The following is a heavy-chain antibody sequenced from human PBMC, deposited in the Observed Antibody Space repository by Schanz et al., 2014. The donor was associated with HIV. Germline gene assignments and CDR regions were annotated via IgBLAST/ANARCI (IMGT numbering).Heavy chain of an antibody. V-gene: IGHV1-2*02. Sequence: QVQLVQSGAEVKKPGASVKVSCKASGYTFTGYYMHWVRQAPGQGLEWMGWINPNSGGTNYAQKFQGRVTMARDTSISTAYMELSRLRSEDTAVYYCATTVVSNYYYGMDVWGQGTTVTVSS. CDR1: GYTFTGYY. CDR3: ATTVVSNYYYGMDV. D-gene: IGHD4-17*01. CDR2: INPNSGGT. J-gene: IGHJ6*02.